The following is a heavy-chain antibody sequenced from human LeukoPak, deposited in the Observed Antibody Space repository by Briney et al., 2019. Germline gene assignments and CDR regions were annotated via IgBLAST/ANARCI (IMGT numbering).Heavy chain of an antibody. J-gene: IGHJ4*02. Sequence: GRSLRLSCAASGFTFSTYAMSWVRQAPGKGLEWVSAIGGRGVSTSYADSVRGRFTTSRDNSKNTLYLQMNSLRAEDTAVYYCARDLSGQHSGSYYGDYWGQGTLVTVSS. CDR2: IGGRGVST. V-gene: IGHV3-23*01. D-gene: IGHD1-26*01. CDR3: ARDLSGQHSGSYYGDY. CDR1: GFTFSTYA.